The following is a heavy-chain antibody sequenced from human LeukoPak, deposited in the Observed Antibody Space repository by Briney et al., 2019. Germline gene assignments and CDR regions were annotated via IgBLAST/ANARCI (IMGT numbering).Heavy chain of an antibody. V-gene: IGHV5-51*01. CDR1: GYTFTSYW. CDR3: ARIKGHYYYYMDV. Sequence: GESLKIPCKGSGYTFTSYWIGWVRQMPGKGLEWMGIIYPGDSDTRYSPSFQGQVTISADKSISTAYLQWSSLKASDTAMYYCARIKGHYYYYMDVWGKGTTVTVSS. CDR2: IYPGDSDT. J-gene: IGHJ6*03.